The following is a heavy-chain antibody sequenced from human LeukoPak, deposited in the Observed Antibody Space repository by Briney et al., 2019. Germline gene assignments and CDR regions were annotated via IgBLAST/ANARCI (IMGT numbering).Heavy chain of an antibody. Sequence: PGRSLRLSCAASGFTFSSHDMHWVRQAPGKGLEWVAFISYDGGKKDYADSVKGRFTISRDNVKNSLYLQMNSLRAEDTAVYYCARGRDSSSSYPGYWGQGTLVTVSS. CDR1: GFTFSSHD. CDR3: ARGRDSSSSYPGY. D-gene: IGHD6-6*01. V-gene: IGHV3-30*03. J-gene: IGHJ4*02. CDR2: ISYDGGKK.